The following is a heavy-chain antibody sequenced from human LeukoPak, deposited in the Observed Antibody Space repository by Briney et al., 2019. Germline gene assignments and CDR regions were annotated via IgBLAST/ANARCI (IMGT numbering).Heavy chain of an antibody. J-gene: IGHJ4*02. CDR2: IYTSGST. CDR3: ARVYSSGWARGTIDY. V-gene: IGHV4-4*07. Sequence: SETLSLTCTVSGGSISSYYWSWIRQPAGKGLEWIGRIYTSGSTNYNPSLKSRVTISVDTSKNQFSLKLSSVTAADTAVYYCARVYSSGWARGTIDYWGQGTLVTVSS. CDR1: GGSISSYY. D-gene: IGHD6-19*01.